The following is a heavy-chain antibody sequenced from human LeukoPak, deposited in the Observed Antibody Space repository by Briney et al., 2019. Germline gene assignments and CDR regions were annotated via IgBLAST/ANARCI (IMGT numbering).Heavy chain of an antibody. Sequence: PGGSLRLSCAASGFTVSSNYMSWVRQAPGKGLEWFPVIYSGGSTYYADSVKGRFTISRDNSKNTLYLQMNSLRAEDTAVYYCAREPLRYYDSSSYFDYWGQGTLVTVSS. CDR1: GFTVSSNY. D-gene: IGHD3-22*01. CDR3: AREPLRYYDSSSYFDY. V-gene: IGHV3-66*02. CDR2: IYSGGST. J-gene: IGHJ4*02.